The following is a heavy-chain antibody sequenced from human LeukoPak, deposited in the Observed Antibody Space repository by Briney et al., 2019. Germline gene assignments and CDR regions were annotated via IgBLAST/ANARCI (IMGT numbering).Heavy chain of an antibody. CDR2: IIPIFGTA. D-gene: IGHD3-22*01. CDR3: ARTKNYYDSSGYYYGGFDY. V-gene: IGHV1-69*05. Sequence: ASVKVSCKASGGTFSSYAISWVRQAPGQGLEWMGGIIPIFGTANYAQKFQGRVTITTDESTSTAYMELSSLRSEDTAVYYGARTKNYYDSSGYYYGGFDYWGQGTLVTVSS. J-gene: IGHJ4*02. CDR1: GGTFSSYA.